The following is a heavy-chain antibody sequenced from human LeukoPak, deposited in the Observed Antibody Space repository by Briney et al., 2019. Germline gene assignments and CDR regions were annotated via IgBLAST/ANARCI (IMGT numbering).Heavy chain of an antibody. D-gene: IGHD3-9*01. Sequence: SVKVSCKASGGTFSSYAISWVRQAPGQGLEWMGRIIPIFGTASYAQKFQGRVTITTDESTSTAYMELSSLRSEDTAVYYCARDLDDYYYYYMDVWGKGTTVTVSS. CDR2: IIPIFGTA. CDR3: ARDLDDYYYYYMDV. J-gene: IGHJ6*03. CDR1: GGTFSSYA. V-gene: IGHV1-69*05.